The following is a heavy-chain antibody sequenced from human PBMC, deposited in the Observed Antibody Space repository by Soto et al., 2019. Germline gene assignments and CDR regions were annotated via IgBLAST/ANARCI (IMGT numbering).Heavy chain of an antibody. Sequence: GGSLRLSCAASGFTFSTYAVHWVPQAPGKGLEWVALFWHDVIKIYYADSVRGRFTISRDNSRNKLYLQMNSLTAEDTAVYYCAKGVAGSEYWGQETQVNVSS. D-gene: IGHD6-19*01. J-gene: IGHJ4*02. CDR3: AKGVAGSEY. CDR1: GFTFSTYA. CDR2: FWHDVIKI. V-gene: IGHV3-33*06.